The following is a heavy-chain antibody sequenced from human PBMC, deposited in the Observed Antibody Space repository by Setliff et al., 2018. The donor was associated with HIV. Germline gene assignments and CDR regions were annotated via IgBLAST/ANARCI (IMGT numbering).Heavy chain of an antibody. CDR2: IIPMFGIA. Sequence: GASVKVSCKASGGSITSNYITWVRQAPGQGLEWMGRIIPMFGIANNAPKSQGRVTITADKSTSTSYMELCSLTSEDTAVYYCARERIGYFDFWGHGTLVTVSS. D-gene: IGHD2-15*01. CDR1: GGSITSNY. CDR3: ARERIGYFDF. J-gene: IGHJ4*01. V-gene: IGHV1-69*04.